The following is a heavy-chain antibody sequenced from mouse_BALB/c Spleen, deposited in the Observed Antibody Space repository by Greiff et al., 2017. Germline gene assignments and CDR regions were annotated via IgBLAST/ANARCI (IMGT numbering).Heavy chain of an antibody. Sequence: QVQLQQPGAELVKPGASVKLSCKASGYTFTSYWMHWVKQRPGQGLEWIGEIDPSDSYTNYNQKFKGKATLTVDKSSSTAYMQLSSLTSEDSAVYYCARYDNTVVEGAYWGQGTMVTVSA. D-gene: IGHD1-1*01. CDR3: ARYDNTVVEGAY. CDR2: IDPSDSYT. J-gene: IGHJ3*01. CDR1: GYTFTSYW. V-gene: IGHV1-69*02.